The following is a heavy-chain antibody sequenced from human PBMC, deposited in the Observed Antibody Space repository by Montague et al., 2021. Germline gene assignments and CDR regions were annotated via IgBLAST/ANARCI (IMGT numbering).Heavy chain of an antibody. Sequence: SLRLSCAASGFTFNNYFMSWFRQAPGKGLEWVSYIGTSSSFTRYADSVKGRFTISRDNAVNSLYPQMTAVRGEDTAVYYCARVGLTVAAGMIDYWGQGTLVTVSS. CDR1: GFTFNNYF. CDR3: ARVGLTVAAGMIDY. D-gene: IGHD6-13*01. V-gene: IGHV3-11*06. J-gene: IGHJ4*02. CDR2: IGTSSSFT.